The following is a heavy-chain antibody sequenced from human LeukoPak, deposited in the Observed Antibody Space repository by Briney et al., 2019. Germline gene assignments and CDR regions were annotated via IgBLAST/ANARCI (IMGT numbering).Heavy chain of an antibody. J-gene: IGHJ4*02. CDR2: ISYDGSNK. CDR3: AKASRYCSGGSCYSGGFDY. V-gene: IGHV3-30*18. D-gene: IGHD2-15*01. Sequence: GGSLRLSCAASGFTFSSYGMHWVRQAPGKGLEWVAVISYDGSNKYYADSVKGRFTVSRDNSKNTLYLQMSTLRAEDTAVYYCAKASRYCSGGSCYSGGFDYWGQGTLVTVSS. CDR1: GFTFSSYG.